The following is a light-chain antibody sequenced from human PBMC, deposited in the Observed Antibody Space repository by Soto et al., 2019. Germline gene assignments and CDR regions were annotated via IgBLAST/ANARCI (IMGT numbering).Light chain of an antibody. V-gene: IGKV1-39*01. CDR1: QGISTY. Sequence: DIPMTQSPSSLSASVGDRVTITCRASQGISTYLNWYQQKPGKAPKLLIYAASSLQSGVPSRFSGSGSETDFTLTISSLQPEDFATYSCQQSYSTPWTFGQGTKVEIK. CDR2: AAS. J-gene: IGKJ1*01. CDR3: QQSYSTPWT.